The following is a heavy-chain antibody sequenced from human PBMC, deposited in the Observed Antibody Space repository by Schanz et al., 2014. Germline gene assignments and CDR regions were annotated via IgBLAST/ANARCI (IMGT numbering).Heavy chain of an antibody. CDR2: VHPGGST. V-gene: IGHV3-66*04. Sequence: VQLVDSGGGLVQPGGSLRLSCAASGFSFSTYWMSWVRQAPGKGLEWVSFVHPGGSTYYPDSVKGRFTISRDSSKNTLYLQMNSLRVEDTAVYFCVSQTGSPNYWGQGTLVTVSS. J-gene: IGHJ4*02. CDR3: VSQTGSPNY. D-gene: IGHD6-13*01. CDR1: GFSFSTYW.